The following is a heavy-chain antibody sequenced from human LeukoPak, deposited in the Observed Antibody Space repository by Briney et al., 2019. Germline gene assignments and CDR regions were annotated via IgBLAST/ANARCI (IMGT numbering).Heavy chain of an antibody. J-gene: IGHJ4*02. CDR1: GYIFTGYY. Sequence: ASVKVSCKASGYIFTGYYMHWVRQAPGQGLEWMGWINPNSGDTNFAQKFQGRVTMTRDTSISTAYMELSRLRSDDTAVYYCAISRSIAVVPAAISLSDYWGQGTLVTVSS. D-gene: IGHD2-2*01. CDR3: AISRSIAVVPAAISLSDY. CDR2: INPNSGDT. V-gene: IGHV1-2*02.